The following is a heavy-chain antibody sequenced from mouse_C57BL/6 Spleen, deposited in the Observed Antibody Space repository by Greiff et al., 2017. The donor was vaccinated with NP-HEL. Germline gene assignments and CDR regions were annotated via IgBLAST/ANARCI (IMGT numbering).Heavy chain of an antibody. Sequence: QVHVKQPGAELVKPGASVKMSCKASGYTFTSYWITWVKQRPGQGLEWIGDIYPGSGSTNYNEKFKSKATLTVDTSSSTAYMQLSSLTSEDSAVYYCASGTSRYFDVWGTGTTVTVSS. CDR3: ASGTSRYFDV. D-gene: IGHD3-3*01. CDR1: GYTFTSYW. V-gene: IGHV1-55*01. J-gene: IGHJ1*03. CDR2: IYPGSGST.